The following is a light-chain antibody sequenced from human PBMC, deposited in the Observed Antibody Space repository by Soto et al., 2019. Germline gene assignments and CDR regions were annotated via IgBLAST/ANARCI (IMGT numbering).Light chain of an antibody. V-gene: IGLV1-47*01. CDR1: SSNIGSNY. J-gene: IGLJ2*01. CDR2: RSN. Sequence: QSVLTQPPSASGTPGQRVTISCSGSSSNIGSNYVYWYQQLPGTAPKLLIYRSNQRPSGVPDRFSGTKSGTSASLAIRGLRSEDEDDYCCAACDDSLSCVVFGGGTKVTVL. CDR3: AACDDSLSCVV.